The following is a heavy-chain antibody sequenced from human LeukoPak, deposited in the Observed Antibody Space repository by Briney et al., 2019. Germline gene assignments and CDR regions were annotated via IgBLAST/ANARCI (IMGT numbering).Heavy chain of an antibody. J-gene: IGHJ4*02. CDR1: GFTFSSYS. CDR2: IRYDGSNK. D-gene: IGHD3-10*01. CDR3: AKDVGFGELWDY. V-gene: IGHV3-30*02. Sequence: PGGSLRLSCAASGFTFSSYSMSWVRQAPGKGLEWVAFIRYDGSNKYYADSVKGRFTISRDNSKNTLYLQMNSLRAEDTAVYYCAKDVGFGELWDYWGQGTLVTVSS.